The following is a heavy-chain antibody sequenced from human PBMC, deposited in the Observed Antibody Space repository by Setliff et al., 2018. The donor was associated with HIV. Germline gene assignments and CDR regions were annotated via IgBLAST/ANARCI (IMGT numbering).Heavy chain of an antibody. Sequence: GASVKVSCKASGDISRHYGLNWVRQAPGQGLEWVGSVIPVFGEPHYAQRFQGRVTLTADRSSNTAYMEIKSLRSDDTATNYCGREVLCGLSEYWGPGSLVTVSS. V-gene: IGHV1-69*13. D-gene: IGHD2-21*01. J-gene: IGHJ4*02. CDR2: VIPVFGEP. CDR3: GREVLCGLSEY. CDR1: GDISRHYG.